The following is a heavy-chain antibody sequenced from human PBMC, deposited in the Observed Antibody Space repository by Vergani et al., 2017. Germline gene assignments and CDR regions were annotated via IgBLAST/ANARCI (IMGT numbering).Heavy chain of an antibody. CDR1: GFTFSSYS. V-gene: IGHV3-21*04. CDR3: AKDCSGGSCYPDWYFEL. J-gene: IGHJ2*01. Sequence: EVQLVESGGGLVKPGGSLRLSCAASGFTFSSYSMNWVRQAPGKGLEWVSSISSSSSYIYYADSVKGRFTISRDNAKNSLYLQMNSLRAEDTAVYYCAKDCSGGSCYPDWYFELWGRGTLVTVSS. CDR2: ISSSSSYI. D-gene: IGHD2-15*01.